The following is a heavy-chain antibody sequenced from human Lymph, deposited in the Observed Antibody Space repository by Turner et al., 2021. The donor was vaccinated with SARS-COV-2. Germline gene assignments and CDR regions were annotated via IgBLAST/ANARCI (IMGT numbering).Heavy chain of an antibody. CDR1: GFTFISYG. Sequence: EVQLLESGGGLVQPGGSLSLSCAASGFTFISYGMSWVPQAPGKGLEWVSAISGSGGSTYYAGSVKGRFTIAIDNSNNTLYLQMNSLRAEDTAVYYCAKGVAGGWLQPNSFDYWGQGTLVTVSS. V-gene: IGHV3-23*01. CDR3: AKGVAGGWLQPNSFDY. CDR2: ISGSGGST. D-gene: IGHD5-12*01. J-gene: IGHJ4*02.